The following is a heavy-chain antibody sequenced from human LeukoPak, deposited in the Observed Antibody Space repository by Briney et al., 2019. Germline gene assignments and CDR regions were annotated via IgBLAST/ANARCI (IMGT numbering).Heavy chain of an antibody. V-gene: IGHV4-59*08. CDR3: ARHGALGYCSSTSCPNWFDP. D-gene: IGHD2-2*01. CDR2: IYYSGST. CDR1: GGSISSYY. Sequence: SETLSLTCTLSGGSISSYYWSWIRQPPGKGLEWIGYIYYSGSTNYNPSLKSRVTISVDTSKNQFSLKLSSVTAADTAVYYCARHGALGYCSSTSCPNWFDPWGQGTLVTVAS. J-gene: IGHJ5*02.